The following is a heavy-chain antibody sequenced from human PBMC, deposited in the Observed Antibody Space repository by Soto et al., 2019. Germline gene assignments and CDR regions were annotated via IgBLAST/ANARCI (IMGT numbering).Heavy chain of an antibody. CDR3: ARWSNSLYYYYYGMDV. CDR1: GGTFTSYG. Sequence: ASVKVSCKASGGTFTSYGISWVRQAPGQGLEWMGWISAYNGNTNYAQKLQGRVTMTTDTSTSTAYMELRSLRSDDTAVYYCARWSNSLYYYYYGMDVWGQRTTVTVSS. J-gene: IGHJ6*02. D-gene: IGHD3-3*01. V-gene: IGHV1-18*01. CDR2: ISAYNGNT.